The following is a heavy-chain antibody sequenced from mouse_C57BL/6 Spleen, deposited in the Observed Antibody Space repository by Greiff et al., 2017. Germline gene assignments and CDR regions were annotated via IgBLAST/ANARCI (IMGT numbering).Heavy chain of an antibody. CDR3: ARDYDGYYVGAMDY. CDR1: GYTFTDYN. D-gene: IGHD2-3*01. CDR2: INPNNGGT. J-gene: IGHJ4*01. V-gene: IGHV1-18*01. Sequence: EVQLQQSGPELVKPGASVKIPCKASGYTFTDYNMDWVKQSHGKSLEWIGDINPNNGGTIYNQKFKGKATLTVDKSSSTAYMELRSLTSEDTAVYYCARDYDGYYVGAMDYWGQGTSVTVSS.